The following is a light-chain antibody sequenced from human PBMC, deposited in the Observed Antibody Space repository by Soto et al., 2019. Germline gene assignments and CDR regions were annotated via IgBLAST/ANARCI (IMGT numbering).Light chain of an antibody. CDR3: YSYAGSYTNV. CDR2: DVS. V-gene: IGLV2-11*01. J-gene: IGLJ1*01. CDR1: SSDVGGYNY. Sequence: QSVLTQPRSVSGSPGQSVTISCTGTSSDVGGYNYVSWYQQHPGKAPKLMIYDVSKRPSGVPDRFSGSKSGNTASLTISGLQAEDEDDYYCYSYAGSYTNVFGTGTKVTVL.